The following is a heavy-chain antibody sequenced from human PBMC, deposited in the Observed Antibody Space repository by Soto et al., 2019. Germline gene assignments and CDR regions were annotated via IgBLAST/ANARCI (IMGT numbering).Heavy chain of an antibody. Sequence: ASVKVSCKASGYTFTGYYMHWVRQAPGQGLEWMGWVNPNSGGTNYAQKFQGWVTMTRDTSISTAYMELSRLRSDDTAVYYCARGLYCSGGSCYTPTPSYYGMDVWGQGTTVTVSS. CDR3: ARGLYCSGGSCYTPTPSYYGMDV. V-gene: IGHV1-2*04. D-gene: IGHD2-15*01. CDR2: VNPNSGGT. CDR1: GYTFTGYY. J-gene: IGHJ6*02.